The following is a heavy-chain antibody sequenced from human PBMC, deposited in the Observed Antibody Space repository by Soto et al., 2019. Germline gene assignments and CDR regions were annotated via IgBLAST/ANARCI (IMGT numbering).Heavy chain of an antibody. Sequence: QVQLQESGPGLVKPSQTLSLTCTVSGDSISSGGYYWSWIRQPPGKVLEWIGYIYYSGSTYYNPSPKKRITISVDTSKNQVSLKMNSVTAADTAVYSCARLRPDDYGDPRRFDYWGQGTLVTVSS. D-gene: IGHD4-17*01. CDR3: ARLRPDDYGDPRRFDY. CDR2: IYYSGST. V-gene: IGHV4-31*03. J-gene: IGHJ4*02. CDR1: GDSISSGGYY.